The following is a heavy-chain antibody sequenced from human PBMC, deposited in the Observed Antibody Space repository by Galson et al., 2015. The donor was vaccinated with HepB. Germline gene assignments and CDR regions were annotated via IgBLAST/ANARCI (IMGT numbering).Heavy chain of an antibody. CDR3: ARGAGYSSSYYYGMDA. CDR1: GYTFTSYD. D-gene: IGHD6-13*01. J-gene: IGHJ6*02. V-gene: IGHV1-8*01. CDR2: MNPNSGNT. Sequence: SVKVSCKASGYTFTSYDINWVRQATGQGLEWMGWMNPNSGNTGYAQKFQGRVTMTRNTSISTAYMELSSLRSEDTAVYYCARGAGYSSSYYYGMDAWGQGTTVTVSS.